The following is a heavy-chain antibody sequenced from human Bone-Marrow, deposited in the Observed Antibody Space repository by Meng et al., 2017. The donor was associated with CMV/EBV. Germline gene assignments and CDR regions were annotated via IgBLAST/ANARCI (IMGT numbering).Heavy chain of an antibody. CDR3: ARGQRSHYSSSSYMDV. D-gene: IGHD6-6*01. J-gene: IGHJ6*02. CDR2: ISAYNGNT. Sequence: ASVKVSCKASGYNFPSYGITWIRQAPGQGLEWMASISAYNGNTNYAQKFQGRVTMTEDTSTDTAYMELSSLRSEDTAVYYCARGQRSHYSSSSYMDVWGQGTTVTVSS. CDR1: GYNFPSYG. V-gene: IGHV1-18*01.